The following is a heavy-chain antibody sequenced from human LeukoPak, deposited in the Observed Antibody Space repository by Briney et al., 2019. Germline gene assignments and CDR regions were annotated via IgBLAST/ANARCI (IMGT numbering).Heavy chain of an antibody. CDR2: IYYSGST. J-gene: IGHJ5*02. D-gene: IGHD2-2*01. CDR1: GGSISSYY. V-gene: IGHV4-59*08. Sequence: PSETLSLTCTVSGGSISSYYWSWIRQPPGKGLEWIGYIYYSGSTNYNPSLKSRVTISVDTSNNHFSLKLTSVTAADTAVYYCARQPYCSSPSCYLDWFDPWGQGTLVTVSS. CDR3: ARQPYCSSPSCYLDWFDP.